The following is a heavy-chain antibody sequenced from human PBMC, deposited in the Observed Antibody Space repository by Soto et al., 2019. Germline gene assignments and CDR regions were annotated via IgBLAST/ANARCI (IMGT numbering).Heavy chain of an antibody. CDR3: AREGAHYAPFDL. J-gene: IGHJ4*02. CDR2: INVGNGNT. V-gene: IGHV1-3*01. Sequence: QAPLVQSGAEAKQPGASVRVSCKASGYTFTDFALHWVRQAPGQVLEWMGWINVGNGNTGYSRKFQGRVTNDRDMSASTAYIEVTSLTSEDTAISYCAREGAHYAPFDLWGQGTLVTVSS. CDR1: GYTFTDFA. D-gene: IGHD3-16*01.